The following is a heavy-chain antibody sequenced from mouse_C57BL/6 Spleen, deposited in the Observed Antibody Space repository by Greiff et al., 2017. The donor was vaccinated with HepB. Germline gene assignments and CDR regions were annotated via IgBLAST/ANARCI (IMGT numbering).Heavy chain of an antibody. CDR2: IHPNSGST. D-gene: IGHD1-1*01. CDR1: GYTFTSYW. Sequence: QVQLQQPGAELVKPGASVKLSCKASGYTFTSYWMHWVKQRPGQGLEWIGMIHPNSGSTNYNEKFKSKATLTVDKSSSTAYMQLSSLTSEDSAVYYCGSLYYYGSGFAYWGQGTLVTVSS. J-gene: IGHJ3*01. CDR3: GSLYYYGSGFAY. V-gene: IGHV1-64*01.